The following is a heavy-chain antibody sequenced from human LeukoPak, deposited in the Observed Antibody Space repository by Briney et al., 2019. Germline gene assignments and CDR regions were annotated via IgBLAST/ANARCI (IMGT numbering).Heavy chain of an antibody. CDR1: GYTFNDYY. Sequence: ASVKVPCKASGYTFNDYYLHWVRQAPGQGLEWMGWINPNNSGIKYAQKFQGRVTMTRDTSISTAYMELSSLKSDDTAVYYCATDCGGDCYSRYWGQGTLVTVSS. CDR2: INPNNSGI. CDR3: ATDCGGDCYSRY. D-gene: IGHD2-21*02. V-gene: IGHV1-2*02. J-gene: IGHJ4*02.